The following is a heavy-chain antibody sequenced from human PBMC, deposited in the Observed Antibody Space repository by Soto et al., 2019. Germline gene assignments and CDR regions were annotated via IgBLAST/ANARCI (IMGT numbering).Heavy chain of an antibody. CDR1: GGSFSGYY. CDR3: ARLIAARYYYYGMDV. V-gene: IGHV4-34*01. D-gene: IGHD6-13*01. J-gene: IGHJ6*02. CDR2: INHSGST. Sequence: PSETLSLTCAVYGGSFSGYYWSWIRQPPGKGLEWIGEINHSGSTNYNPSLKSRVTISVDTSKNQFSLKLSSVTAADTAVYYCARLIAARYYYYGMDVWGQGTTVTVS.